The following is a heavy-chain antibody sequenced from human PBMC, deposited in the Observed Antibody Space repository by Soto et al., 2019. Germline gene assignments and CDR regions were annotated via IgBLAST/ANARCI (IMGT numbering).Heavy chain of an antibody. J-gene: IGHJ5*02. V-gene: IGHV1-8*01. Sequence: QVQLVQSRAEVKKPGASVKVSCKASGYTFTSYDINWVRQATGQGLEWMGWMNPNSGNTGYAQKFQGRVTMTRNTSISTAYMELSSLRSEDTAVYYCARGHLYYDILTGYYRQDYWFDPWGQGTLVTVSS. CDR3: ARGHLYYDILTGYYRQDYWFDP. D-gene: IGHD3-9*01. CDR1: GYTFTSYD. CDR2: MNPNSGNT.